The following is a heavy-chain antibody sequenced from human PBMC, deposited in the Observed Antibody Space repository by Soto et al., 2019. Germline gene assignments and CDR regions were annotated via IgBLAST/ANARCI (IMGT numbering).Heavy chain of an antibody. CDR1: GYTFTSYD. CDR3: ARGYLRGFSGYEPFDY. V-gene: IGHV1-8*01. D-gene: IGHD5-12*01. J-gene: IGHJ4*02. Sequence: ASVKVSCTASGYTFTSYDINWVRQATGQGLEWMGWMNPNSGNTGYAQKFQGRATVTRNTSISTAYMELSSLRSEDTAVYYCARGYLRGFSGYEPFDYWGQGTLVTVSS. CDR2: MNPNSGNT.